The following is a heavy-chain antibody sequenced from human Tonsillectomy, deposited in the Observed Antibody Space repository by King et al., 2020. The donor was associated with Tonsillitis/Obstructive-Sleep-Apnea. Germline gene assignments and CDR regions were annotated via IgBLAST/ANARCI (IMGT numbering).Heavy chain of an antibody. Sequence: QLVQSGAEVKKPGESLKISCKGSGYSFTRYWIGWVRQMPGKGLEWMGIIYPGDSDTRYSPPFQGQVTIPADKSISTAYLQWSSLKASDTPMYYCARSYYDSSAFLGYWGQGTLVTVSS. CDR3: ARSYYDSSAFLGY. CDR1: GYSFTRYW. D-gene: IGHD3-22*01. CDR2: IYPGDSDT. J-gene: IGHJ4*02. V-gene: IGHV5-51*01.